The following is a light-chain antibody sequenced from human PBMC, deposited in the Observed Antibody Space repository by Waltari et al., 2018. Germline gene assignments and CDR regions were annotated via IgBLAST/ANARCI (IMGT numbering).Light chain of an antibody. CDR1: EAINKW. CDR3: QQSYSAPLA. J-gene: IGKJ4*01. V-gene: IGKV1-5*01. Sequence: DTQLSQFPSTLAASVGDRVTITCRAREAINKWLAWYQQKPGKAPKVLIYDSSTLQSGVPSRFSGSGSGTEFTLTIDSLQPDDFATYYCQQSYSAPLAFGGGTKLDI. CDR2: DSS.